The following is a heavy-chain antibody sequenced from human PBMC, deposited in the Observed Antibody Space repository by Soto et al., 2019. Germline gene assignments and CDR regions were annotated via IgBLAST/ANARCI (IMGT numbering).Heavy chain of an antibody. CDR2: ISYDGSNK. CDR3: ARGAHYYDSSGYYFDY. CDR1: GFTFSSYA. J-gene: IGHJ4*02. D-gene: IGHD3-22*01. Sequence: PGGSLRLSCAASGFTFSSYAMHWVRQAPGKGLEWVAVISYDGSNKYYADSVKGRFTISRDNSKNTLYLQMNSLRAEDTAVYYCARGAHYYDSSGYYFDYWGQGTLVTVSS. V-gene: IGHV3-30-3*01.